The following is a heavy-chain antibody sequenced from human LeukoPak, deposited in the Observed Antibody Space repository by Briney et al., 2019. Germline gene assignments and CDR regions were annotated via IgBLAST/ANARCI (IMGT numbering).Heavy chain of an antibody. V-gene: IGHV4-61*02. J-gene: IGHJ6*03. CDR1: GDSISSGDYY. D-gene: IGHD3-10*01. Sequence: SQTLSLTCTVSGDSISSGDYYWSWIRQPAGKGLEWIGRISSSGSTNYNPSLKSRVTISVDTSKNQFSLKLSSVTAADTAVYYCARGRITMVRGVPYYYYYYMDVWGKGTTVTVSS. CDR3: ARGRITMVRGVPYYYYYYMDV. CDR2: ISSSGST.